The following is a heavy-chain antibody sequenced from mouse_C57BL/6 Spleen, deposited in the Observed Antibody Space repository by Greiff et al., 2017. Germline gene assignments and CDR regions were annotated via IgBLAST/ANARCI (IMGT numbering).Heavy chain of an antibody. D-gene: IGHD2-4*01. CDR3: ARGYDDYHYGYFDV. Sequence: DVKLVESGGGLVQSGRSLRLSCATSGFTFSDFYMEWVRQAPGKGLEWIAASRNKANDYTTEYSASVKGRFIVSRDTSQSILYLQMNALRAEVTAIYDCARGYDDYHYGYFDVWGTGTTVTVSS. V-gene: IGHV7-1*01. CDR1: GFTFSDFY. J-gene: IGHJ1*03. CDR2: SRNKANDYTT.